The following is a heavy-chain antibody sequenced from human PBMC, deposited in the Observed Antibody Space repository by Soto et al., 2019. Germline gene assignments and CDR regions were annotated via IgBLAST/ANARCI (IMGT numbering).Heavy chain of an antibody. CDR2: ISHLETT. J-gene: IGHJ4*02. CDR1: GVTMSYGGYS. CDR3: ARHEGNGNVWPLDY. V-gene: IGHV4-30-2*03. D-gene: IGHD2-8*01. Sequence: SETLSLTCSVSGVTMSYGGYSWSWIRQSPGKGLEWLGYISHLETTYYNPSFRSRVTLSVDTSKNQFSLRLTSVTAEDTAVYYCARHEGNGNVWPLDYWGQGILVTVSS.